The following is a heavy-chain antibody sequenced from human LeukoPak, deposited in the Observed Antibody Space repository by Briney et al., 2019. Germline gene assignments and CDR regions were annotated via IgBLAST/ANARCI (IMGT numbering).Heavy chain of an antibody. Sequence: GGSLRLSCAASGFTFSSYAMHWVRQAPGKGLKWVAVISYDGSNKYYADSVKGRFTISRDNSKNTLYLQMNSLRAEDTAVYYCARGDPYDFWSGRYYYYGMDVWGQGTTVTVSS. D-gene: IGHD3-3*01. CDR3: ARGDPYDFWSGRYYYYGMDV. V-gene: IGHV3-30*04. CDR1: GFTFSSYA. CDR2: ISYDGSNK. J-gene: IGHJ6*02.